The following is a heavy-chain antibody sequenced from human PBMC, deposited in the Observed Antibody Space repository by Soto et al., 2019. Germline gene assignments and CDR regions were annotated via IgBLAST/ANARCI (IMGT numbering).Heavy chain of an antibody. V-gene: IGHV3-49*04. CDR1: WFTFGGYS. D-gene: IGHD4-17*01. CDR2: IRSKAYGGTT. J-gene: IGHJ5*02. Sequence: GAPRLSFTASWFTFGGYSLRWVRPAPGEGGEWVGFIRSKAYGGTTEYAASVKGRFTISRDDSKSIAYLQMNSLKTEDTAVYYCTRDPTPPYGGKGGFDPWGQGTLVTVSS. CDR3: TRDPTPPYGGKGGFDP.